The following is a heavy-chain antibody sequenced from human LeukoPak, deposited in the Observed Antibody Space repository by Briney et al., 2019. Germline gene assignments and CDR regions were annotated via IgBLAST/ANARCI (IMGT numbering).Heavy chain of an antibody. J-gene: IGHJ6*03. D-gene: IGHD7-27*01. CDR2: ISAYNGNT. CDR1: DYTFTSYG. CDR3: ARGSNWGSLFHYYYYMDV. Sequence: GASVKVSCRASDYTFTSYGITWVRQAPGQGLEWMGWISAYNGNTNYAQKLQGRVTMTADTSTSTAYMELRSLRSDDTAVYYCARGSNWGSLFHYYYYMDVWGKGTTVTVSS. V-gene: IGHV1-18*01.